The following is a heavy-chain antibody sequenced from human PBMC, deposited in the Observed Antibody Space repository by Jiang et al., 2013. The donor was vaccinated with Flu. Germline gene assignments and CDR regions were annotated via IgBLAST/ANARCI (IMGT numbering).Heavy chain of an antibody. J-gene: IGHJ4*02. D-gene: IGHD3-22*01. CDR3: ARGDSSRILYYFDY. CDR2: IYYSGST. CDR1: GGSISSYY. Sequence: LTCTVSGGSISSYYWSWIRQPPGKGLEWIGYIYYSGSTNYNPSLKSRVTISVDTSKNQFSLKLSSVTAADTAVYYCARGDSSRILYYFDYWGQGTLVTVSS. V-gene: IGHV4-59*01.